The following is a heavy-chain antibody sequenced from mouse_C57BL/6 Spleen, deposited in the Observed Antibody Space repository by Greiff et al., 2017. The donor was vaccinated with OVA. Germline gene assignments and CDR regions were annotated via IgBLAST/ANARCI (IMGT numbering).Heavy chain of an antibody. CDR1: GSTFTSYW. V-gene: IGHV1-50*01. CDR2: IDPSDSYT. J-gene: IGHJ2*01. CDR3: AREVDY. Sequence: QVQLKQPGAELVKPGASVKLSCKASGSTFTSYWMQWVKQRPGQGLEWIGEIDPSDSYTNYNQKFKGKATLTVDTSSSTAYMQLSSLTSEDSAVYYCAREVDYWGQGTTLTVSS.